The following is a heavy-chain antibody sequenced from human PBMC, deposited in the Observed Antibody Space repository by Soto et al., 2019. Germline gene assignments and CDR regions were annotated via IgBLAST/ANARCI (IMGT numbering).Heavy chain of an antibody. J-gene: IGHJ3*02. D-gene: IGHD2-15*01. CDR3: ARTHVVVVDATVDAFDI. Sequence: ASVKVSCKPSGYTFTGYAMHWVRQAPGQRLEWMGWINAGNGNTKYSQKFQGRVTITRDTSASTAYMELSSLRSEDTAVYYCARTHVVVVDATVDAFDIWGQGTMVTVSS. CDR1: GYTFTGYA. CDR2: INAGNGNT. V-gene: IGHV1-3*01.